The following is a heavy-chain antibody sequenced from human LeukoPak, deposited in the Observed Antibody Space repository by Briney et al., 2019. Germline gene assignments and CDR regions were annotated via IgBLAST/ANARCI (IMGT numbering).Heavy chain of an antibody. CDR3: ARAPRGYSYRPYYYYYYYMDV. D-gene: IGHD5-18*01. CDR2: IRQDGSEK. Sequence: GGSLRLSCAASEFTFSSYWMSWVRQAPGKGLEWVANIRQDGSEKYYVDSVKGRFTISRDNAKNSLYLQMNSLRAEDTAVYYCARAPRGYSYRPYYYYYYYMDVWGKGTTVAVSS. J-gene: IGHJ6*03. V-gene: IGHV3-7*04. CDR1: EFTFSSYW.